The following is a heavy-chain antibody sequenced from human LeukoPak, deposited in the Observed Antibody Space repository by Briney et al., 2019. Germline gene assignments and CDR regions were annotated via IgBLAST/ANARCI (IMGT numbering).Heavy chain of an antibody. D-gene: IGHD2-15*01. Sequence: SVKVSCKASGGTFSSYAVSWVRQAPGQGLEWMGGIIPIFGTANYAQKFQGRVAITTDESTSTAYMELSSLRSEDTAVYYCARDVENYFDYWGQGTLVTVSS. CDR2: IIPIFGTA. J-gene: IGHJ4*02. CDR1: GGTFSSYA. V-gene: IGHV1-69*05. CDR3: ARDVENYFDY.